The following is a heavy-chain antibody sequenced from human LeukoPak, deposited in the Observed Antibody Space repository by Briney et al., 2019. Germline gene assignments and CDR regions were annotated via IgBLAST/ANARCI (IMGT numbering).Heavy chain of an antibody. CDR3: ARLSKGRYFDYIFDY. CDR1: GGSVSSTELY. Sequence: SETLSLTCTVSGGSVSSTELYWGWIRQPPGKGLQCQGNIYYTGSTYYNPSLNSRVTMSVDTSQNRFSLKMTSVTAADTAVYYCARLSKGRYFDYIFDYWGQGTLVTVSS. V-gene: IGHV4-39*01. D-gene: IGHD3-9*01. CDR2: IYYTGST. J-gene: IGHJ4*02.